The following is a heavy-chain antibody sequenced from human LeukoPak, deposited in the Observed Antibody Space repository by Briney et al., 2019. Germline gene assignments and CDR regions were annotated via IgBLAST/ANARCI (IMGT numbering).Heavy chain of an antibody. CDR2: IRYDGNNK. D-gene: IGHD1-14*01. V-gene: IGHV3-30*02. J-gene: IGHJ4*02. Sequence: PGGSLRLSCGASGFTFSNYGMLWVRQAPGKGLDWVAFIRYDGNNKLYADSVKGRFTISRDNSKNTLYLHINSLRAKDTAVYYCVKDNPLDYWGQGTLVIVSS. CDR1: GFTFSNYG. CDR3: VKDNPLDY.